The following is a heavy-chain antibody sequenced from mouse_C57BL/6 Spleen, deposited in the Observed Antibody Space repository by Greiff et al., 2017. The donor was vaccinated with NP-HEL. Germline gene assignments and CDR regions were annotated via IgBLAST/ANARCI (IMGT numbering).Heavy chain of an antibody. CDR3: ARNGGNYPYYAMDY. D-gene: IGHD2-1*01. CDR2: IWSGGST. Sequence: QVQLKESGPGLVQPSQSLSITCTVSGFSLTSYGVHWVRQSPGKGLEWLGVIWSGGSTDYNAAFISRLSISKDNSKSQVFFKMNSLQADDTAIYYCARNGGNYPYYAMDYWGQGTSVTVSS. V-gene: IGHV2-2*01. J-gene: IGHJ4*01. CDR1: GFSLTSYG.